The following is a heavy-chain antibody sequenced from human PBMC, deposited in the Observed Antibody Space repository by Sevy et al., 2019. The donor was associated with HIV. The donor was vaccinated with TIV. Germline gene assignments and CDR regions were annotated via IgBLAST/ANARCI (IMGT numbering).Heavy chain of an antibody. CDR1: GYSFNMYG. J-gene: IGHJ6*02. Sequence: ASVKVSCKTSGYSFNMYGISWVRQAPGQGLEWMGWISAYTGDTDYRQMFRGRVTMTTDASTNTAYMKLRRLTSDDTAVYYCARHRPQGVVIIPGSGYHYGADFWGQGTMVTVSS. CDR3: ARHRPQGVVIIPGSGYHYGADF. CDR2: ISAYTGDT. D-gene: IGHD3-3*01. V-gene: IGHV1-18*01.